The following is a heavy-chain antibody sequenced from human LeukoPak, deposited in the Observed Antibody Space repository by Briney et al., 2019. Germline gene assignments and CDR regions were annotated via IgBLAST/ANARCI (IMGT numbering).Heavy chain of an antibody. Sequence: ASVKVSCKASGYTFTGYYMHWVRQAPGQGLEWMGWINPNSGGTNYAQKFQGRVTMTRDTSISTAYMELSSLRSEDTAVYYCARRGPPYDPAGYWGQGTLVTVSS. CDR3: ARRGPPYDPAGY. D-gene: IGHD2-8*01. CDR1: GYTFTGYY. V-gene: IGHV1-2*02. J-gene: IGHJ4*02. CDR2: INPNSGGT.